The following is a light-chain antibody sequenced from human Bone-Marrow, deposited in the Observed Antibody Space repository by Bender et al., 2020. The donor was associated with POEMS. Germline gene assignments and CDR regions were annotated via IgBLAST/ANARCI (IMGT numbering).Light chain of an antibody. V-gene: IGLV2-11*01. CDR3: ASYAGSTTLV. CDR1: SSDVGGYDY. CDR2: GVT. Sequence: QSALTQPRSMSGSPGQSVTISCTGTSSDVGGYDYVSWYQQHPGKAPKRLIYGVTIRPSGVPDRFSGSKSGNTASLTISGLQTEDEAYFYCASYAGSTTLVFGSGTKVTVL. J-gene: IGLJ1*01.